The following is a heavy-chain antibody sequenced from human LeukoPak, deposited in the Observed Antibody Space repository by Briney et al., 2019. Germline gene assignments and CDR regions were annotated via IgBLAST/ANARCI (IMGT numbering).Heavy chain of an antibody. J-gene: IGHJ6*03. CDR1: GGSISSYY. Sequence: KASETLSLTCTVSGGSISSYYWSWIRQPAGKGLEWIGRIYTSGSTNYNPSLKSRVTMSVETSKNQFSLKLSSVTAADTAVYYCASTYKRTHYYYMDVWGKGTTVTISS. CDR3: ASTYKRTHYYYMDV. D-gene: IGHD1-1*01. CDR2: IYTSGST. V-gene: IGHV4-4*07.